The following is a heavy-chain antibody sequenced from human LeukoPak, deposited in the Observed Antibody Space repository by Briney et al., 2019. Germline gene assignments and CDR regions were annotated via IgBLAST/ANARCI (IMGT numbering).Heavy chain of an antibody. Sequence: PGRSLRLSCAAAGFTFDDYAMHWVRQAPGKGLEWVSGISWKSGSIGYADSVKGRFTISRDNAKSSLYLQMNSLRAEDTALYYCAKVASYSSSWPYFDYWGQGTLVTVSS. CDR2: ISWKSGSI. D-gene: IGHD6-13*01. V-gene: IGHV3-9*01. CDR3: AKVASYSSSWPYFDY. J-gene: IGHJ4*02. CDR1: GFTFDDYA.